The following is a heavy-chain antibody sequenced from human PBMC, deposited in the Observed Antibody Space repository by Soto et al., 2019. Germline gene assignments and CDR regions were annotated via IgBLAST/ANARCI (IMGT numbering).Heavy chain of an antibody. V-gene: IGHV5-51*01. D-gene: IGHD6-6*01. CDR1: GYSFTSYW. J-gene: IGHJ6*02. CDR3: ARHWSSSSSDYYYGMDV. CDR2: IYPGDSDT. Sequence: GESLKISCKGSGYSFTSYWIGWVRQMPGKGLEWMGIIYPGDSDTRYSPSFQGQVTISADKSISTAYLQWSSLKASDTAMYYCARHWSSSSSDYYYGMDVSGQGTTVTVSS.